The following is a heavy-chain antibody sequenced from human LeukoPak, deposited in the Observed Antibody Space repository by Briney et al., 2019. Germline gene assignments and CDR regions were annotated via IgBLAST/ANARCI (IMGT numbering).Heavy chain of an antibody. V-gene: IGHV4-4*07. J-gene: IGHJ5*02. CDR1: GGSISSYY. CDR3: ARDLDGSSWYGTVDNWFDP. CDR2: IYTSGST. D-gene: IGHD6-13*01. Sequence: SETLSLTCTVSGGSISSYYWSWIRQPAGKGLEWIGRIYTSGSTNYNPSLKSRVTMSVDTSKNQFSLRLSYVTAADTAVYDCARDLDGSSWYGTVDNWFDPWGQGTLVTVSS.